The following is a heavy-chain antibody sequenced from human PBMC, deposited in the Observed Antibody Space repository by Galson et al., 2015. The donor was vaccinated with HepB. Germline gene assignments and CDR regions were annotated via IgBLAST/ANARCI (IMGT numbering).Heavy chain of an antibody. V-gene: IGHV1-46*01. CDR3: ASVAARGSSSWYGY. Sequence: SVTVSCKASGSTFTSYGISWVRQAPGQGLEWMGIINPSGGSTSYPQKFQGRVTMTRDTSTSTVYMELSSLRSEDTAVYYCASVAARGSSSWYGYWGQGTLVTVSS. D-gene: IGHD6-13*01. J-gene: IGHJ4*02. CDR1: GSTFTSYG. CDR2: INPSGGST.